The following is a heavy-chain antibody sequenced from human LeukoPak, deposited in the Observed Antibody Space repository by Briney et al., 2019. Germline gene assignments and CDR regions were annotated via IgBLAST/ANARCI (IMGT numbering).Heavy chain of an antibody. V-gene: IGHV4-59*01. CDR1: GGSISSYY. J-gene: IGHJ3*02. Sequence: SETLSLTCTVSGGSISSYYWSWIRQPPGKGLEWIGYIYYSGSTNYNPSLKSRVTISVDTSKNQFSLKLSSVTAADTAVYYCARVLDSSGYYFGAFDIWGQGTMVTASS. CDR3: ARVLDSSGYYFGAFDI. D-gene: IGHD3-22*01. CDR2: IYYSGST.